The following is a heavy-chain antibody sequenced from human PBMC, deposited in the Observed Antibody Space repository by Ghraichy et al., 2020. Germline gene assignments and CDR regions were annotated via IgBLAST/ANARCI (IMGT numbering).Heavy chain of an antibody. CDR1: GGSFSDYT. D-gene: IGHD6-19*01. V-gene: IGHV4-34*01. Sequence: SETLSLTCAVYGGSFSDYTWRWIRQSPGNGLEWIGDINHRGSTNHNPSLTSRVTTSVDTSKTQFSLGLTSVTAADTAVYFCARGLTRMDKFASGWFAFMKAAAADIWVPGIRVTVS. J-gene: IGHJ3*02. CDR2: INHRGST. CDR3: ARGLTRMDKFASGWFAFMKAAAADI.